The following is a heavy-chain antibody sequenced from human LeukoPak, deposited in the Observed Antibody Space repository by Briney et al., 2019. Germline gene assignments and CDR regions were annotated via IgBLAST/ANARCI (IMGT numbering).Heavy chain of an antibody. CDR1: GFTFSNYW. CDR3: LTVVETTIAAFDI. Sequence: GGSLRLSCAASGFTFSNYWLHWVRQAPGKGLVWVSRIDANAKTTSYADSVKGRFTISTDNAKKTLYLQMNSLRVEDTAVYYCLTVVETTIAAFDIWGQGTMVTVSS. J-gene: IGHJ3*02. V-gene: IGHV3-74*01. D-gene: IGHD1-26*01. CDR2: IDANAKTT.